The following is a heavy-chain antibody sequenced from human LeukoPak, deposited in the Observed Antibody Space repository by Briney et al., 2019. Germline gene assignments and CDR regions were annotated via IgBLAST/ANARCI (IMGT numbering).Heavy chain of an antibody. J-gene: IGHJ4*02. CDR2: IYTSGST. Sequence: SQTLSLTCTVSGGSISNSYWSWIRQPAGRGLEWIGRIYTSGSTNYNTSLKSLVTMSVDTSKNQFSLNLSSVTAADTAVYYCARPRSTSGWDGDFDYWGQGTLVTVSS. V-gene: IGHV4-4*07. CDR3: ARPRSTSGWDGDFDY. D-gene: IGHD6-19*01. CDR1: GGSISNSY.